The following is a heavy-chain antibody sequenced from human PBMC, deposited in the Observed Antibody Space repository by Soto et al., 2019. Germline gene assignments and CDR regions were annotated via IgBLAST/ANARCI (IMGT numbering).Heavy chain of an antibody. CDR2: INPSGGST. CDR3: AAAPAATMTFDY. V-gene: IGHV1-46*01. J-gene: IGHJ4*02. D-gene: IGHD5-12*01. Sequence: ASVKVSCKASGYTFSSYYMHWVRQAPGQGLEWMGIINPSGGSTSYAQKFQGRVTMTRDTSTSTVYMELSSLRSEDTAVYYCAAAPAATMTFDYWGQGTLVTAPQ. CDR1: GYTFSSYY.